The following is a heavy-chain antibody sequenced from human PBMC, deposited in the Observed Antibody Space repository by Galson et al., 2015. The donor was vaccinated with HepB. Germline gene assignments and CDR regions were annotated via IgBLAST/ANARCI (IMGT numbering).Heavy chain of an antibody. CDR1: GFTFSNTW. CDR2: VRSKADGGTI. Sequence: SLRLSCAGSGFTFSNTWMTWVRQAPGKGLEWVGRVRSKADGGTIDSAAPVKGRFIISRDDSKNTLYLQMNSLKIEDTAVYYCTTGIEMATTDDDAFDIWGQGTMVTVSS. V-gene: IGHV3-15*01. D-gene: IGHD5-24*01. J-gene: IGHJ3*02. CDR3: TTGIEMATTDDDAFDI.